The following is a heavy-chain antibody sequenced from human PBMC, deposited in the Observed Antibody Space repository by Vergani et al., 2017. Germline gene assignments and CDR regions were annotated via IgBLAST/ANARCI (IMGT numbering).Heavy chain of an antibody. J-gene: IGHJ4*02. V-gene: IGHV3-30*02. CDR3: AKHFRGWGIDY. CDR1: GFTLSNYD. D-gene: IGHD3-16*01. Sequence: VQLVASGGGVVQRGGSLRLSCATSGFTLSNYDMQWIRQGPGKGLEFVSFIHFDGGNQYYADSVKGRFTLSRDFSKNTLYLQMNSLRTDDTATYYCAKHFRGWGIDYWGQGTQVIVSS. CDR2: IHFDGGNQ.